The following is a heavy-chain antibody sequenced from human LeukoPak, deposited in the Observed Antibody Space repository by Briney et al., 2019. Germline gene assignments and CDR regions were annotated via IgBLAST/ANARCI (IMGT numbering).Heavy chain of an antibody. CDR1: GFTFSSYW. Sequence: GGSLRLSCAASGFTFSSYWMSWVRQAPGKGLEWVANIKQDGSEKYYVDSVKGRFTISRDNAKNSLYLQMNSLRAEDTAVYYCAREGYYYDSSGYLLRGFDYWGQGTLVTVSS. V-gene: IGHV3-7*01. D-gene: IGHD3-22*01. J-gene: IGHJ4*02. CDR2: IKQDGSEK. CDR3: AREGYYYDSSGYLLRGFDY.